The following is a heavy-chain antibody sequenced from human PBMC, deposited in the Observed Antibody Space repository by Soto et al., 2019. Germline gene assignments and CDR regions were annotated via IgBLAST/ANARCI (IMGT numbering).Heavy chain of an antibody. Sequence: QVDLVQSGAEVKKPGAPVTISCKASGSAITRYYIHWVRQAPGRGLGWMGIINPGGGSASYAQKFQDRVTIDKDTSTGTVYMDLRSLRTEDTAVYYCARDTSGWSLNGLDVWGQGTTVNVSS. CDR2: INPGGGSA. V-gene: IGHV1-46*01. CDR1: GSAITRYY. D-gene: IGHD6-19*01. J-gene: IGHJ6*02. CDR3: ARDTSGWSLNGLDV.